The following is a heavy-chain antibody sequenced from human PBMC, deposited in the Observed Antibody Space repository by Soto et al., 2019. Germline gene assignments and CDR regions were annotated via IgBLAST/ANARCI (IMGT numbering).Heavy chain of an antibody. Sequence: QLQLQESGPGLVKPSETLSLTCTVSGGSISSSSYYWGWIRQPPGKGLEWIGSIYYRGNTYYNPALKLRVTISVYTSKNQFSLNLSSVTAADTAVYYCAREGGGYCSGGSCQVDYWGPGTLVTVAS. CDR1: GGSISSSSYY. D-gene: IGHD2-15*01. CDR2: IYYRGNT. V-gene: IGHV4-39*02. J-gene: IGHJ4*02. CDR3: AREGGGYCSGGSCQVDY.